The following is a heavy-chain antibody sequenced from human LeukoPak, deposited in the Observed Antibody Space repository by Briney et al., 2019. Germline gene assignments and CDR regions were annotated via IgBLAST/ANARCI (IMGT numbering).Heavy chain of an antibody. J-gene: IGHJ4*02. CDR2: IYYSGST. CDR3: ARGIRSNYFFDY. Sequence: SETLSLTCTVSGGSISSGGYYWSWIRQHPGKGLEWIGYIYYSGSTYYNPSLKSRVTISVDTSKNQFSLKLSSVTAADTAVYYCARGIRSNYFFDYWGQGTLSPSPQ. CDR1: GGSISSGGYY. V-gene: IGHV4-31*03. D-gene: IGHD4-11*01.